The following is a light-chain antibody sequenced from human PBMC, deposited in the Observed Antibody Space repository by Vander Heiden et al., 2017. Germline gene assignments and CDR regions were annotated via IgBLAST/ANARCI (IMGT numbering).Light chain of an antibody. V-gene: IGLV1-51*01. CDR2: DNN. Sequence: QSVLTQPPPVPAAPGQKVTIPCSGSSSNIGNNYVSWYQQFQGTTPKLLISDNNKRPSGIPDRFSGSKSGTSATLGITGLQTGDEAVYYCSTYDSNLSGVVFGGGTKVNVL. J-gene: IGLJ3*02. CDR1: SSNIGNNY. CDR3: STYDSNLSGVV.